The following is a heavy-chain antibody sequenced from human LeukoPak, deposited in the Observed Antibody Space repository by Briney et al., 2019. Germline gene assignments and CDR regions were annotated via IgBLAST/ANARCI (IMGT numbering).Heavy chain of an antibody. V-gene: IGHV4-38-2*02. D-gene: IGHD3-10*01. Sequence: SETLSLTCAVSGYSISSGHYWGWIRQPPGKGLEWIGSIYHSGSTYYNPSLKSRVTISVDTSKNQFSLKLSSVTAADTAVYYCAREIVWFGELRAFDIWGQGTMVTVSP. CDR2: IYHSGST. CDR1: GYSISSGHY. CDR3: AREIVWFGELRAFDI. J-gene: IGHJ3*02.